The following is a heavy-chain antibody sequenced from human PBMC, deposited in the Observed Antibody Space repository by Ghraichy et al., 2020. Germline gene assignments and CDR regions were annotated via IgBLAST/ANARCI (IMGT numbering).Heavy chain of an antibody. Sequence: GESLNISCVASGFTITSSAMDWVRQAPGKGLEWVSAISADGKRTDYADPVKGRFTISRDTSRNTLYLQLNNLRAEDTAVYYCANERGMEYCRSTDCPRAFDPWGQGTLVTVSP. V-gene: IGHV3-23*01. CDR2: ISADGKRT. CDR1: GFTITSSA. CDR3: ANERGMEYCRSTDCPRAFDP. D-gene: IGHD2-2*01. J-gene: IGHJ5*02.